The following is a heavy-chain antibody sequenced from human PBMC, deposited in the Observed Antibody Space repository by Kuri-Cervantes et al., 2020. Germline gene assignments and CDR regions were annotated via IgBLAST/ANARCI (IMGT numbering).Heavy chain of an antibody. CDR2: ICYDGSNK. Sequence: GESLKISCAASGFTFSSYGMHWVRQAPGKGLEWVAVICYDGSNKYYADSVKGRFTISRDNSKNTLYLQKNSLRAEDTAVYYCATGNSGTAGFDYWGQGTLVTVSS. D-gene: IGHD3-10*01. J-gene: IGHJ4*02. CDR3: ATGNSGTAGFDY. V-gene: IGHV3-33*01. CDR1: GFTFSSYG.